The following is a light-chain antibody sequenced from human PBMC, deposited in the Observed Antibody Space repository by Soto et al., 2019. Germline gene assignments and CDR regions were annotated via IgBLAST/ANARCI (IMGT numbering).Light chain of an antibody. Sequence: QSALTQPASVSGSPGQSITVSCTGTSSDIGGYNYVSWYQHHPGKAPQLIIYEVNLRPSGVSDRFSASKSGDTASLTISGLQAGDEADYYCCSYSTSNTPHDVFGTGTKVTVL. V-gene: IGLV2-14*01. J-gene: IGLJ1*01. CDR1: SSDIGGYNY. CDR2: EVN. CDR3: CSYSTSNTPHDV.